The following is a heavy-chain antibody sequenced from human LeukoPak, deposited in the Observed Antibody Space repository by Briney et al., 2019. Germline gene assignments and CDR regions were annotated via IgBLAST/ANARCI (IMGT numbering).Heavy chain of an antibody. CDR2: IVNSGST. V-gene: IGHV4-59*11. J-gene: IGHJ4*02. CDR3: ARGNGDLLD. Sequence: SETLSLTCTVSGASISYHYWNWVRQPPGKGLEWIGSIVNSGSTNYNPSLKSRVTISVDTSQNHFSLKLTSVTSADTAVYYCARGNGDLLDWGQGTLVAVSS. CDR1: GASISYHY. D-gene: IGHD7-27*01.